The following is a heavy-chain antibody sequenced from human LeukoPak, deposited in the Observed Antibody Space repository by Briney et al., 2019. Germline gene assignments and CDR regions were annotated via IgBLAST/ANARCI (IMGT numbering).Heavy chain of an antibody. CDR3: ARGRASHFDY. J-gene: IGHJ4*02. Sequence: SETLSLTCAVYGGSFSGYYWSWIRQPPGKGLEWIGEINHSRSTNYNPSLKSRVTISVDTSKNQFSLKLSSVTAADTAVYYCARGRASHFDYWGQGTLVTVSS. V-gene: IGHV4-34*01. CDR2: INHSRST. CDR1: GGSFSGYY. D-gene: IGHD2-2*01.